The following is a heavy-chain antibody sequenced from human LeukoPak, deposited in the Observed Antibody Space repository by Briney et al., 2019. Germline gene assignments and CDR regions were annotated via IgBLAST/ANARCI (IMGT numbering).Heavy chain of an antibody. Sequence: GASVKVSCKASGYTFTSYDINWVRQATGQGLEWMGWMNPNSGNTGYAQKFQGRVTMTRNTSISTAYMELSSLRSEDTAVYYCARQLSSGWPNWFDPWGQGTLVTVSS. D-gene: IGHD6-19*01. CDR3: ARQLSSGWPNWFDP. J-gene: IGHJ5*02. CDR1: GYTFTSYD. V-gene: IGHV1-8*01. CDR2: MNPNSGNT.